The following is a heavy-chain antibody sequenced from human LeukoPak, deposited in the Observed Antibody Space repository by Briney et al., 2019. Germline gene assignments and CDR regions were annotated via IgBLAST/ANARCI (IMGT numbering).Heavy chain of an antibody. CDR2: ISNTGGV. J-gene: IGHJ6*02. D-gene: IGHD3-10*01. V-gene: IGHV3-48*01. Sequence: PGGSLRLSCAASGFSFSSYGMHWVRQAPGKGLEWISGISNTGGVFYADSVKGRSTISRDNSKNTLYLQMNSLRAEDTALYYCARSRRPGTYYYAMDVWGQGTTVTVSS. CDR3: ARSRRPGTYYYAMDV. CDR1: GFSFSSYG.